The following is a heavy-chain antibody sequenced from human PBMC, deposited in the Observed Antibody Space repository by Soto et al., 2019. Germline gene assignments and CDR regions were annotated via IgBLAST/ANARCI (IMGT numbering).Heavy chain of an antibody. CDR2: IRSKANSYAT. CDR3: TPIRSSGWYPFDY. V-gene: IGHV3-73*01. D-gene: IGHD6-19*01. CDR1: GFTFSGSA. Sequence: EVQLVESGGGLVQPGGSLKLSCAASGFTFSGSAMHWVRQASGKGLEWVGRIRSKANSYATAYTASVKGRFTISRDDSKNTAYLQMNSLKTEDTAVCYCTPIRSSGWYPFDYWGQGTLVTVSS. J-gene: IGHJ4*02.